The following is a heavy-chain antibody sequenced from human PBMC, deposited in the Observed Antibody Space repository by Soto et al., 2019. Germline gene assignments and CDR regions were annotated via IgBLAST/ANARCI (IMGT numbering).Heavy chain of an antibody. CDR3: ARGGADIAAKYCSSTSCYFDY. J-gene: IGHJ4*02. CDR2: ISSSSSYI. V-gene: IGHV3-21*01. D-gene: IGHD2-2*01. Sequence: GVSLRLSCAASGFTFSSYSMNWVRQAPGKGLEWVSSISSSSSYIYYADSVKGRFTISRDNAKNSLYLQMNSLRAEDTAVYYCARGGADIAAKYCSSTSCYFDYWGQGTLVTVSS. CDR1: GFTFSSYS.